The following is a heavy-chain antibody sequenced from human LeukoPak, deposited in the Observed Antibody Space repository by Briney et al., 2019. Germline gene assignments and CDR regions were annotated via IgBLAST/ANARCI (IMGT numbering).Heavy chain of an antibody. CDR3: ARGRNKKVYYDSSGPIDY. V-gene: IGHV4-31*03. D-gene: IGHD3-22*01. CDR1: GGSISSGSNY. CDR2: IFYSGST. Sequence: SETLSLTCTVSGGSISSGSNYWSWIRQHPGKGLEWIGYIFYSGSTYYNPSLKSRVTISIDTSKDQFSLKLSSVSAADTAVYYCARGRNKKVYYDSSGPIDYWGQGTLVAVSS. J-gene: IGHJ4*02.